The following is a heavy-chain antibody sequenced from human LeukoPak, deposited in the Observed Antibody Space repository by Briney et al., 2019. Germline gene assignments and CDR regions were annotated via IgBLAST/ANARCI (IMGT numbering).Heavy chain of an antibody. CDR3: AKSLLTTATGTGRAFDI. V-gene: IGHV3-23*01. D-gene: IGHD1-1*01. J-gene: IGHJ3*02. Sequence: GGSLRLSCEAAGFSFRDYPMGWVRRASGKRLEWVSGISAGADVIFYADPVKGRFTISRDNSKNTLYLQINSLRAEDSAEYYCAKSLLTTATGTGRAFDIWGQGTMVTVSA. CDR2: ISAGADVI. CDR1: GFSFRDYP.